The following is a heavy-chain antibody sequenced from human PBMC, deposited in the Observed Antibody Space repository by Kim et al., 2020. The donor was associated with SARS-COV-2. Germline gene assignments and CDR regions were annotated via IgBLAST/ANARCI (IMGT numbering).Heavy chain of an antibody. CDR3: ARPDYDILTGYYTL. CDR1: GYTFTGYY. V-gene: IGHV1-2*02. J-gene: IGHJ4*02. Sequence: ASVKVSCKASGYTFTGYYMHWVRQAPGQGLEWMGWINPNSGGTNYAQKFQGRVTMTRDTSISTAYMELSRLRSDDTAVYYCARPDYDILTGYYTLWGQGTLVTVSS. CDR2: INPNSGGT. D-gene: IGHD3-9*01.